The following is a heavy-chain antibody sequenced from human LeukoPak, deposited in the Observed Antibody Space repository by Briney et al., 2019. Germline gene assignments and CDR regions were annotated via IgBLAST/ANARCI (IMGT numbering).Heavy chain of an antibody. Sequence: GGSLRLSCAASGFTFSNYAMAWVRQAPGKGLEWVSAITGGGSDTFHADSVKGRFTISRDNSENTLYVQMNSLRAEDTATYYCAKGSSSSRPYHVDYWGQGTLVTVSS. V-gene: IGHV3-23*01. CDR1: GFTFSNYA. CDR2: ITGGGSDT. J-gene: IGHJ4*02. CDR3: AKGSSSSRPYHVDY. D-gene: IGHD6-6*01.